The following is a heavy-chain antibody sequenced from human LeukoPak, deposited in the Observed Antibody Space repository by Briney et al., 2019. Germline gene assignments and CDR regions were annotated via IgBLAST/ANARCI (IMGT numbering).Heavy chain of an antibody. Sequence: GGYLRLSCAASGFTFSSYSMNWVRQAPGKGLEWVSSISSSSSYIYYADSVKGRFTISRDNARKSLYLQMNSLRAEDTAVYYCARDLLGDYWGQGTLVTVSS. CDR1: GFTFSSYS. CDR3: ARDLLGDY. J-gene: IGHJ4*02. CDR2: ISSSSSYI. V-gene: IGHV3-21*01.